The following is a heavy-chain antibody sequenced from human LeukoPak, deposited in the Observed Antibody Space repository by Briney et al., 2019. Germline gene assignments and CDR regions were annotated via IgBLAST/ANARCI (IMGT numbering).Heavy chain of an antibody. CDR2: IYSGGST. CDR3: ARTAYGDYFDY. J-gene: IGHJ4*02. V-gene: IGHV3-66*01. D-gene: IGHD4-17*01. Sequence: GGSLRLSCAASGFTVSTNYMSWARQAPGKGLEWVSVIYSGGSTYYADSVKGRFTISRDNSKNTLYLQMNSLRAEDTAVYYCARTAYGDYFDYWGQGTLVTVSS. CDR1: GFTVSTNY.